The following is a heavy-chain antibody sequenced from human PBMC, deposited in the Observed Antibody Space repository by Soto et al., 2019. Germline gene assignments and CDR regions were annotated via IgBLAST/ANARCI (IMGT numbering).Heavy chain of an antibody. CDR1: GFILSGYT. CDR2: ISSSSSFI. Sequence: GGSLRLDCVASGFILSGYTMNRVRQAPGKGLEWVSLISSSSSFIYYPDSVKGRFTISRDNAKNSLFLQMNSLRAEDTAVYYCARVGHTTRIVAPGTGGDHWGQGTLVTVSS. CDR3: ARVGHTTRIVAPGTGGDH. V-gene: IGHV3-21*01. J-gene: IGHJ4*02. D-gene: IGHD6-13*01.